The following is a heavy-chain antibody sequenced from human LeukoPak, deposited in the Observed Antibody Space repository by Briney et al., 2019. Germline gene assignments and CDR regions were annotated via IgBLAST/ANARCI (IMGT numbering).Heavy chain of an antibody. CDR3: AGRGRGIAARPGDYYFDY. D-gene: IGHD6-6*01. CDR2: IYPGDSDT. CDR1: GYSFTSYW. J-gene: IGHJ4*02. Sequence: GESLKISCKGSGYSFTSYWIGWVRQMPGKGLEWMGIIYPGDSDTRYSPSFQGQVTISADKSISTAYLQWSSLKASDTAMYYCAGRGRGIAARPGDYYFDYWGQGTLVTVSS. V-gene: IGHV5-51*01.